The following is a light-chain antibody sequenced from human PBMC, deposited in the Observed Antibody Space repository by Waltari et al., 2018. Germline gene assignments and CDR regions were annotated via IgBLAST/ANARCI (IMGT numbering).Light chain of an antibody. CDR1: SLRYYY. Sequence: SSELTQDPVVSVALGQTVRITCQGVSLRYYYANWYHQKPGQAPVLVMQGKNNRPSGIPDRFSGSYSGTTASLIITGAQAEEDDYYYCNSRDSRGHPLVFGTGTKVTVL. CDR3: NSRDSRGHPLV. J-gene: IGLJ1*01. CDR2: GKN. V-gene: IGLV3-19*01.